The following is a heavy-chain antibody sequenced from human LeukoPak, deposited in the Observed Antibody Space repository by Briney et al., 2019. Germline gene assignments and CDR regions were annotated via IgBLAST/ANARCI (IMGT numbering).Heavy chain of an antibody. V-gene: IGHV3-23*01. CDR1: GFTFSSCA. D-gene: IGHD6-19*01. CDR3: AKDWGSSDWYNWFDP. Sequence: GGSLRLSCAASGFTFSSCAMSWVRQAPGKGLEWVPAISGSGDGTYYTDSVKGRFTTSRDNSKNTLYLQMNSLRAEDTAVYYCAKDWGSSDWYNWFDPWGQGTLVTVSS. CDR2: ISGSGDGT. J-gene: IGHJ5*02.